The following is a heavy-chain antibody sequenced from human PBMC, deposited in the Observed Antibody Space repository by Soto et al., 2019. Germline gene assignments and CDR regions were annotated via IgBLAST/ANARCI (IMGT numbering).Heavy chain of an antibody. V-gene: IGHV3-7*01. Sequence: GGSLRLSCAASGFTFSSYWMSWVRQAPGKGLEWVANIKQDGSEKYYVDSVKGRFTISRDNAKNSLYLQMNSLRAEDTAVYYCARDGPYYYGSGSYYNQPLYYYYGMDVWGQGTTVTVSS. CDR1: GFTFSSYW. D-gene: IGHD3-10*01. J-gene: IGHJ6*02. CDR3: ARDGPYYYGSGSYYNQPLYYYYGMDV. CDR2: IKQDGSEK.